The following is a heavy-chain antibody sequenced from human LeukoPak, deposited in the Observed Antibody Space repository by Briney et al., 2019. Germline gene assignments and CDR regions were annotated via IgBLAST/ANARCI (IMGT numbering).Heavy chain of an antibody. V-gene: IGHV1-8*03. Sequence: ASVKVSCKASGYTFTSYDINWVRQATGQGLEWMGWMNPNSGNTGYAQKFQGRVTITRNTSISTAYMELSSLRSEDTAVYYCARGKGIAARRDYYYYYYMDVWGKGTTVTVSS. J-gene: IGHJ6*03. CDR3: ARGKGIAARRDYYYYYYMDV. CDR1: GYTFTSYD. CDR2: MNPNSGNT. D-gene: IGHD6-6*01.